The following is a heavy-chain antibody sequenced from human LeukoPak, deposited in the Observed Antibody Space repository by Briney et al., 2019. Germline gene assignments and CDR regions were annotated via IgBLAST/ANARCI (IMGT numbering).Heavy chain of an antibody. V-gene: IGHV3-53*01. D-gene: IGHD3-10*01. CDR3: ARASYGSGSYPAFDI. CDR2: IYSGGST. Sequence: GGSLRLSCAASGFTFSDYYMSWIRQAPGKGLEWVSVIYSGGSTYYADSVKGRFTISRDNSKNTLYLQMNSLRAEDTAVYYCARASYGSGSYPAFDIWGQGTMVTVSS. CDR1: GFTFSDYY. J-gene: IGHJ3*02.